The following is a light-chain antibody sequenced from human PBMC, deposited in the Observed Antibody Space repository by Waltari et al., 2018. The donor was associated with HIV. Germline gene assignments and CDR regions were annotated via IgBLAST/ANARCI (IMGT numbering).Light chain of an antibody. CDR1: SSNIGGNY. V-gene: IGLV1-47*01. Sequence: QSVLTQPPSASGTPGQTVTISCSGSSSNIGGNYVYWYQRLPGTAPKLLIYRNNQRPSGVPDRFSGSKSGTSASLAISGLRSEDEAEYYCASWDDSLSGWVFGGGTKVTVL. CDR2: RNN. CDR3: ASWDDSLSGWV. J-gene: IGLJ3*02.